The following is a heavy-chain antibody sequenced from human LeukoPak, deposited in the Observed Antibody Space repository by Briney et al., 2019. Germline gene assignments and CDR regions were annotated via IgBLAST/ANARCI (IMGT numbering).Heavy chain of an antibody. CDR2: ISWNSGSI. CDR1: GFTFDDYA. Sequence: PGRSLRLSCAASGFTFDDYAMHWVRQAPGKGLEWASGISWNSGSIGYADSVKGRFTISRDNAKNSLYLQMNSLRAEDTALYYCANLRGYWGQGTLVTVSP. J-gene: IGHJ4*02. CDR3: ANLRGY. V-gene: IGHV3-9*01.